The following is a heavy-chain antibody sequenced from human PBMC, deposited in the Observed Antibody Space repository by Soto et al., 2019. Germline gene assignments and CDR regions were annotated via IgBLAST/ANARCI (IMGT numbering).Heavy chain of an antibody. CDR2: IYYSGST. CDR3: AREQSGYDWVYFDY. CDR1: GGSISSYY. Sequence: SETLSLTCTVSGGSISSYYWSWIRQPPGKGLEWIGYIYYSGSTNYNPSLKSRVTISVDTSKNQFSLKLSSVTAADTAVYYCAREQSGYDWVYFDYWGQGTQVTVSS. J-gene: IGHJ4*02. V-gene: IGHV4-59*01. D-gene: IGHD5-12*01.